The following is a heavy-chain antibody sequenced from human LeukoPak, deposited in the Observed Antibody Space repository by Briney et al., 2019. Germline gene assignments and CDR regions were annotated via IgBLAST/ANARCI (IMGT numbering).Heavy chain of an antibody. V-gene: IGHV1-2*02. CDR2: INPNSGGT. CDR3: ARDVRRRQLVLDYYYYMDV. J-gene: IGHJ6*03. CDR1: GYTFTGYY. D-gene: IGHD6-13*01. Sequence: ASVKVSCKASGYTFTGYYMHWVRQAPGQGLEWMGWINPNSGGTNYAQKFQGRVTMTRDTSISTAYMELSRLRSDDTAVYYCARDVRRRQLVLDYYYYMDVWGKGTTVTISS.